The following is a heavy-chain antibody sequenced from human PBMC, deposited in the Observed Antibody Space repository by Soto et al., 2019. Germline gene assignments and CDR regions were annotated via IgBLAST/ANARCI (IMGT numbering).Heavy chain of an antibody. J-gene: IGHJ6*02. V-gene: IGHV3-66*03. CDR1: GFTISGNY. CDR2: IFSGDNT. Sequence: EVQLVESGGGLIQPGGSLRLSCAASGFTISGNYITWVRQAPGKGLEWVSVIFSGDNTFYSDSVKGRFTISRDSSKNTVYLQMNSLRAEDTAVYYCAKDVVVGATTGLGDYYYYYGMDVWGQGTTVTVSS. D-gene: IGHD1-26*01. CDR3: AKDVVVGATTGLGDYYYYYGMDV.